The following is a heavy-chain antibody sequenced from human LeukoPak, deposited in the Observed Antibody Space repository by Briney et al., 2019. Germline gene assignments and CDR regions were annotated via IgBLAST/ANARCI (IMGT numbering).Heavy chain of an antibody. CDR3: AKDLYYYGSGSHPGFDY. CDR1: GFTFSSYG. D-gene: IGHD3-10*01. Sequence: GGSLRLSCAASGFTFSSYGMHWVRQAPGKGLEWVAVISYDGSNKYYADSVKGRFTISRDNSKNTLYPQMNSLRAEDTAVYYCAKDLYYYGSGSHPGFDYWGQGTLVTVSS. J-gene: IGHJ4*02. CDR2: ISYDGSNK. V-gene: IGHV3-30*18.